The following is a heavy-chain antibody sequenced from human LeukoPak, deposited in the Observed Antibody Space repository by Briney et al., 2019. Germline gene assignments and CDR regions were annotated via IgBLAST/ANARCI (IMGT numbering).Heavy chain of an antibody. D-gene: IGHD6-19*01. CDR2: IYYSGRT. J-gene: IGHJ6*02. CDR1: GGTISSYY. V-gene: IGHV4-59*01. CDR3: ARVRQWLAQGMDV. Sequence: SETLSLTCTVSGGTISSYYCSWIRHPPAPSLDRIVYIYYSGRTNYNPSLKSRVTISVDTSKSQCSLKMSSVTAADAAVYYWARVRQWLAQGMDVWGQGTTVTVSS.